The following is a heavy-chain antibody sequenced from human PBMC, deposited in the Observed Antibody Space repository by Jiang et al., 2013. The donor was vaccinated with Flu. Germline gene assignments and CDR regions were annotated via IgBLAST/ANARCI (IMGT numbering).Heavy chain of an antibody. CDR1: GTFSSYA. D-gene: IGHD2-15*01. CDR3: ASQYCSGGSCYNWFDP. CDR2: IIPIFGTA. V-gene: IGHV1-69*01. J-gene: IGHJ5*02. Sequence: GTFSSYAISWVRQAPGQGLEWMGGIIPIFGTANYAQKFQGRVTITADESTSTAYMELSSLRSEDTAVYYCASQYCSGGSCYNWFDPWGQGTLVTVSS.